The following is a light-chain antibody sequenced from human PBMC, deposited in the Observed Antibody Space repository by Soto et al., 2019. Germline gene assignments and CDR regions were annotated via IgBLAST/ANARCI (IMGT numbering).Light chain of an antibody. Sequence: DIQMTQSPSSVSSSLGDRVTITCRASQGISSWLAWYQQKPGKAPKLLIYAASSLESGVPSRFSGSGSGTEFTLTISSLKTDDFATYYCQQYQSYSRTFGQGTKVDIK. J-gene: IGKJ1*01. CDR3: QQYQSYSRT. CDR1: QGISSW. CDR2: AAS. V-gene: IGKV1D-16*01.